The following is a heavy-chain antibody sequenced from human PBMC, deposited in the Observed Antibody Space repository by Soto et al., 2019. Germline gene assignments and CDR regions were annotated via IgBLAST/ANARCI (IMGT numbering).Heavy chain of an antibody. V-gene: IGHV4-39*01. CDR2: IYYSGST. J-gene: IGHJ4*02. Sequence: QLQLQESGPGLVKPSETLSLTCTVSGGSISSSSYYWGWIRQPPGKGLEWIGSIYYSGSTYYNPSLKSRVTISVDTSKNQFSLKLSSVTAADTAVYYCARRVDIVATAPFDYWGQGTLVTVSS. D-gene: IGHD5-12*01. CDR3: ARRVDIVATAPFDY. CDR1: GGSISSSSYY.